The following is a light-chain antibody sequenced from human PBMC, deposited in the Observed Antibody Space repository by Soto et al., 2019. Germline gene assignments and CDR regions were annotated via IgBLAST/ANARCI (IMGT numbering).Light chain of an antibody. CDR1: ENIFKF. Sequence: DIQLIQSPATLSASVGDRITITCRASENIFKFLAWYQQRSGRAPYLLIYAASDLETGVPSRFSGRGSGTEFTLTIDSLQPDDSATYYCQHYNTQSITFGGGTKVDVK. CDR3: QHYNTQSIT. V-gene: IGKV1-5*01. J-gene: IGKJ4*01. CDR2: AAS.